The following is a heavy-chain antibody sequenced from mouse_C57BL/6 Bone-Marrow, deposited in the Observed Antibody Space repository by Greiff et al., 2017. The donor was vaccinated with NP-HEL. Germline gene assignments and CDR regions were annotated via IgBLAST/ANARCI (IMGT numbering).Heavy chain of an antibody. Sequence: SGGGLVQPGGSMKLSCVASGFTFSNYWMNWVRQSPEKGLEWVAQIRLKSDNYATHYAESVKGRFTISRDDSKSSVYLQMNNLRAEDTGIYYCTGHAPIFITTVVATELTGPYYAMDYWGQGTSVTVSS. CDR1: GFTFSNYW. CDR2: IRLKSDNYAT. J-gene: IGHJ4*01. V-gene: IGHV6-3*01. D-gene: IGHD1-1*01. CDR3: TGHAPIFITTVVATELTGPYYAMDY.